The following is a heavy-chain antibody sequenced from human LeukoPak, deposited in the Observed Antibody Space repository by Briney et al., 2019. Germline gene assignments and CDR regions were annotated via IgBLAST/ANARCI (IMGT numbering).Heavy chain of an antibody. J-gene: IGHJ4*02. Sequence: GGSLRLSCAASGFTFRTYSMNWVRQAPGKGLEWVSFISSSSSAIYYTDSVRGRFTIPRDNAKNSLYLQMSSLRDEDTAVYYCARCAYGEDYFDYWGQGTLVTVSS. CDR3: ARCAYGEDYFDY. D-gene: IGHD4-17*01. CDR2: ISSSSSAI. V-gene: IGHV3-48*02. CDR1: GFTFRTYS.